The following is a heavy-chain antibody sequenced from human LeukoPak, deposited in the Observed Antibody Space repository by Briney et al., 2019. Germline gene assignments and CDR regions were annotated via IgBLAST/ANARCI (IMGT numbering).Heavy chain of an antibody. CDR3: ARSGTNGNSSGYYYLTPPPYYFDY. V-gene: IGHV3-11*04. CDR2: ISSSGSTI. D-gene: IGHD3-22*01. CDR1: GFTFSDYY. Sequence: GGSLRLSCAASGFTFSDYYMSWIRQAPGKGLEWVSYISSSGSTIYYADSVKGRFTISRDNAKNSLYLQMNSLRAEDTAVYYCARSGTNGNSSGYYYLTPPPYYFDYWGQGTLVTVSS. J-gene: IGHJ4*02.